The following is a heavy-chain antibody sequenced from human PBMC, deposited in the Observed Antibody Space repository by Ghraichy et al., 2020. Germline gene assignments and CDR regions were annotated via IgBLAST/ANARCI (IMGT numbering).Heavy chain of an antibody. CDR3: ARHSGRSFDC. D-gene: IGHD1-26*01. J-gene: IGHJ4*02. CDR1: GGSISTSNYY. CDR2: IYYSGST. Sequence: SETLSLTCTVSGGSISTSNYYWGWIRQPPGKGLEWIGSIYYSGSTYNYPSLRSRVTMSVDTSKNQFSLKLSSVTAADTAVYYCARHSGRSFDCWGQGTLVTGSP. V-gene: IGHV4-39*01.